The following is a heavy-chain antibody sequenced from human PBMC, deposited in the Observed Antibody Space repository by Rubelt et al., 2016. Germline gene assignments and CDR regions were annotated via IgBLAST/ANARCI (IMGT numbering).Heavy chain of an antibody. J-gene: IGHJ3*02. Sequence: QVQLVESGGGAVQPGTSLRLSCAASGFTFSSYAMHWVRQAPGKGLEWVAVISYDGSNKYYADSVKGRLTISRDNSKNTLCLQMNSLRAEDTAVYYCARAGVTTADAFDIWGQGTMVTVSS. D-gene: IGHD4-11*01. CDR2: ISYDGSNK. V-gene: IGHV3-30*04. CDR3: ARAGVTTADAFDI. CDR1: GFTFSSYA.